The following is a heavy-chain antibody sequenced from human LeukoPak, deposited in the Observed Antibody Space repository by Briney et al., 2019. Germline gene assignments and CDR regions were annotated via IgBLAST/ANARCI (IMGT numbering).Heavy chain of an antibody. CDR1: GYSFASYW. Sequence: GESLKISCKGSGYSFASYWIGWVRRMPGKGLEWMGIIYPGDSDTRYSPSFQGQVTISADKSISTAYLQWSSLKASDTAMYYCARQDGSGSPGGGMDVWGQGTTVTVSS. CDR3: ARQDGSGSPGGGMDV. CDR2: IYPGDSDT. D-gene: IGHD3-10*01. J-gene: IGHJ6*02. V-gene: IGHV5-51*01.